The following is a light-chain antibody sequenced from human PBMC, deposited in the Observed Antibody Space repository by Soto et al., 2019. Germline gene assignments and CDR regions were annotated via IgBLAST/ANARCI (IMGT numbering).Light chain of an antibody. CDR3: QQLNSYPLIA. V-gene: IGKV1-9*01. Sequence: DIQLTQSPSFLSASVGDRVTITCRASQGISSYLAWYQQKPGKATKLLIYAASTLQSGVPSRFSGSGSGTEFTLTISSLQPEDFATYYYQQLNSYPLIAFGQGTRLEIK. J-gene: IGKJ5*01. CDR1: QGISSY. CDR2: AAS.